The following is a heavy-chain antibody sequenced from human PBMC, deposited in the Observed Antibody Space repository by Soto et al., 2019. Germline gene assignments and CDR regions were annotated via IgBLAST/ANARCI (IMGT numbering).Heavy chain of an antibody. CDR2: AYYSGDT. V-gene: IGHV4-59*01. J-gene: IGHJ5*02. CDR3: ARDRSTYGGGGTGEVNENWFDP. Sequence: PSETLSLTCSVSGGSISRYYWSWIRQPPGKGLEWIGYAYYSGDTGYNPSLQSRVTMAVDTSKNQVSLKLTSVTAADTAVYYCARDRSTYGGGGTGEVNENWFDPWGQGALVTVYS. CDR1: GGSISRYY. D-gene: IGHD2-8*01.